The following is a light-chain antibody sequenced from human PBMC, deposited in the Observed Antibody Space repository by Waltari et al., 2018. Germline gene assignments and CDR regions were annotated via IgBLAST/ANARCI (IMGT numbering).Light chain of an antibody. Sequence: EIVLTQSPGTLSLSPGERATLSCRASQSVGKYLAWYQQKPGQDPRLLIYETYRRATGTPDRFSGSGAGTDFSLTISRLEPEDFAVYYCQKYESLPATFGQGTTVEIK. J-gene: IGKJ1*01. CDR1: QSVGKY. CDR3: QKYESLPAT. CDR2: ETY. V-gene: IGKV3-20*01.